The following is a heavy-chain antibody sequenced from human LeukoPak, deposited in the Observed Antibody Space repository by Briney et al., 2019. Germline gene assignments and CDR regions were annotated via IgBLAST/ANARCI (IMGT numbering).Heavy chain of an antibody. CDR3: ARDSPGIAAAGTFGY. V-gene: IGHV3-48*04. D-gene: IGHD6-13*01. CDR2: ISSSSSTI. CDR1: GFTFSSYS. Sequence: HAGGSLRLSCAASGFTFSSYSMNWVRQAPGKGLEWVSYISSSSSTIYYADSVKGRFTISRDNAKNSLYLQMNSLRAEDTAVYYCARDSPGIAAAGTFGYWGQGTLVTVSS. J-gene: IGHJ4*02.